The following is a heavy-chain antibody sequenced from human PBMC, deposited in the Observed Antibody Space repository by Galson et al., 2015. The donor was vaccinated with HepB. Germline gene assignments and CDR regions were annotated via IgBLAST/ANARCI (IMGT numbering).Heavy chain of an antibody. D-gene: IGHD3-16*01. CDR2: IYPGDSDT. CDR1: GYNFTNYW. CDR3: ARQTSQRGIDY. J-gene: IGHJ4*02. V-gene: IGHV5-51*01. Sequence: QSGAEVKKPGESLKMSCKGSGYNFTNYWIGWVRQMPGKGLEWVGIIYPGDSDTRYSPSFQGQVTISADNSISAAYLHWSSLKASDTAMYYCARQTSQRGIDYWGQGTLVTVSS.